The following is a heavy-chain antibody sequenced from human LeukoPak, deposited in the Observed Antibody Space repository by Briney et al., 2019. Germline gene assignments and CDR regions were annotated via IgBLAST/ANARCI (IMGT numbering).Heavy chain of an antibody. J-gene: IGHJ5*02. CDR3: ARRRGVAGRILTGYSWFDP. CDR2: MNPNSGNT. D-gene: IGHD6-19*01. CDR1: GYTFTSYD. V-gene: IGHV1-8*01. Sequence: GASVKVSCKASGYTFTSYDINWVRQATGQGLEWMGWMNPNSGNTGYAQKFQGRVTMTRNTSISTAYMELSSLRSEDTAVYYCARRRGVAGRILTGYSWFDPWGQGTLVTVSS.